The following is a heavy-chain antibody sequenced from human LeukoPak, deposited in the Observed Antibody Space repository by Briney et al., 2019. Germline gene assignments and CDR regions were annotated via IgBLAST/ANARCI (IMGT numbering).Heavy chain of an antibody. CDR1: GYTFTGYY. D-gene: IGHD4-17*01. Sequence: GASVKVSCKASGYTFTGYYMPWVRQAPGQGLEWMGRINPNSGGTNYAQKFQGRVTMTRDTSISTAYMELSRLTSNDAAVYYCARVSTVTRRTGFDAFDIWGQGTMVTASS. J-gene: IGHJ3*02. CDR2: INPNSGGT. CDR3: ARVSTVTRRTGFDAFDI. V-gene: IGHV1-2*06.